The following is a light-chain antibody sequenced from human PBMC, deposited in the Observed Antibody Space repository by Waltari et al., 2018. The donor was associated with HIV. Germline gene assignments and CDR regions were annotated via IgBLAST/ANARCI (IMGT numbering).Light chain of an antibody. CDR2: TTN. V-gene: IGLV1-40*01. J-gene: IGLJ2*01. Sequence: QSVLTQPPSVSGAPGQRVTISCTGRSSNIGPGYGVHWYQQLPGAAPQPPIYTTNIRPSGVPDRFSGSRSGTSASLAITGLQADDEGDYYCQSYDISLSVIFGGGTKLTVL. CDR1: SSNIGPGYG. CDR3: QSYDISLSVI.